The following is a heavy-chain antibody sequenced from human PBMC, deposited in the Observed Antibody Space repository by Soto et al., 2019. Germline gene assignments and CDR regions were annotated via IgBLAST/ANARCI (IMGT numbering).Heavy chain of an antibody. CDR3: ARGFGRFNY. CDR2: IDGSGTTK. Sequence: PGGSLRLSCGVSGFTFNDFEMNWVRQAPGKGLEWLAYIDGSGTTKKYADSVRGRFTISRDNPNNSLFLQMSSLGAADTAIYYFARGFGRFNYWGQGTRVSGSS. J-gene: IGHJ4*02. CDR1: GFTFNDFE. V-gene: IGHV3-48*03. D-gene: IGHD3-10*01.